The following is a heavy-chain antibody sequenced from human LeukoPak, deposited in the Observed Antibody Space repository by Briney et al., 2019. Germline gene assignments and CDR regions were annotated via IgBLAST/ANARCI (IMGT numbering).Heavy chain of an antibody. CDR1: GFTFSGYD. Sequence: GGSLRLSCAASGFTFSGYDMHWVRQATGKGLEWVSAIGTAGDTYYPGSVKGRFTISRENAKNSLYLQMNSLRAEDTAVYYCARGALLWFGEANDHFDYWGQGTLVTVSS. D-gene: IGHD3-10*01. V-gene: IGHV3-13*01. J-gene: IGHJ4*02. CDR2: IGTAGDT. CDR3: ARGALLWFGEANDHFDY.